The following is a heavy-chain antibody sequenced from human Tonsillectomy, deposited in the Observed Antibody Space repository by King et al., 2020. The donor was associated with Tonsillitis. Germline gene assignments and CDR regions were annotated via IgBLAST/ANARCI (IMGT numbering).Heavy chain of an antibody. D-gene: IGHD4-17*01. V-gene: IGHV4-30-2*01. CDR1: GGSISSGGYS. CDR2: IYHSGST. J-gene: IGHJ4*02. Sequence: LQLQESGSGLVKPSQTLSLTCAVSGGSISSGGYSWSWIRQPPGKGLEWIGYIYHSGSTYYNPSLKSRVTISVDRSKNQFSLKLSSVTAADTAVYYCASGDSYYFDYWGQGTLVTVS. CDR3: ASGDSYYFDY.